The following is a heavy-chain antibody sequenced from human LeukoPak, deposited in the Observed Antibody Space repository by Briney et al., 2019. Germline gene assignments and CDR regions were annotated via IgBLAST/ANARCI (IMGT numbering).Heavy chain of an antibody. J-gene: IGHJ4*02. V-gene: IGHV4-59*01. CDR2: IYYSGST. CDR3: ARAFGQGVIVTAYYFDY. Sequence: SETLSLTCTVSGGSISSDYWSWIRQPPGKGLEWIGNIYYSGSTDYNPSLKSRVTISVDTSKNQISLRLSSVTAADTAVYYCARAFGQGVIVTAYYFDYWGQGTLVTVSS. D-gene: IGHD3-16*02. CDR1: GGSISSDY.